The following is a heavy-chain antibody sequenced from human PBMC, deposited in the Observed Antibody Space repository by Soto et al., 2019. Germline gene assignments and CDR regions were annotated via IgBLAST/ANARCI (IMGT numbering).Heavy chain of an antibody. D-gene: IGHD3-16*01. J-gene: IGHJ4*02. V-gene: IGHV3-23*04. CDR2: VSGSGGRS. Sequence: EVQLVESGGGLVQPGGSLRLSCAASGFTFSNYAMTWVRQGPGKGLEWVSGVSGSGGRSYYADSVKGRFTISRDNSKSTLYLQMNRLSAADTAVYYCAKAFFVWSSEQPYYFGYWGQGTLVTVSS. CDR1: GFTFSNYA. CDR3: AKAFFVWSSEQPYYFGY.